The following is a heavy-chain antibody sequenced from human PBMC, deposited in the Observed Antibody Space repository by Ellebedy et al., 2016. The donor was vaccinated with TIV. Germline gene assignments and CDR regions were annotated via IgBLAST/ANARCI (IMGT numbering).Heavy chain of an antibody. CDR3: ARDAMIWIFDS. V-gene: IGHV3-48*01. D-gene: IGHD3-22*01. CDR2: ISNSDTI. Sequence: GGSLRLSCAASGSTFSSYSMNWVRQAPGKGLEWVSYISNSDTIYYADSVRGRFTISRDKAKKSVYLQMNSLRVEDTAVYYCARDAMIWIFDSWGQGTLVTVSS. J-gene: IGHJ4*02. CDR1: GSTFSSYS.